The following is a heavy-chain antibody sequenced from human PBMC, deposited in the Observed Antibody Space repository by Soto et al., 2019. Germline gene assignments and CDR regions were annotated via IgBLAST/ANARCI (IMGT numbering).Heavy chain of an antibody. J-gene: IGHJ4*02. CDR3: ARVPGGSSSCVDY. Sequence: GASVKVSCKASGYTFTSYAMYWVRQAPGQRLEWMGWINAGNGNTKYSQKFQGRVTITRDTSASTAYMELSSLRSEDTAVYYCARVPGGSSSCVDYWGQGTLVTVSS. V-gene: IGHV1-3*01. D-gene: IGHD6-6*01. CDR1: GYTFTSYA. CDR2: INAGNGNT.